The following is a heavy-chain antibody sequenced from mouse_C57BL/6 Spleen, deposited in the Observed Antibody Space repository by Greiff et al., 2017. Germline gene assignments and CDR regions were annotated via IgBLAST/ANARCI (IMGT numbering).Heavy chain of an antibody. CDR1: GYTFTSYW. CDR2: IHPNSGST. V-gene: IGHV1-64*01. Sequence: QVQLQQSGAELVKPGASVKLSCKASGYTFTSYWMHWVKQRPGQGLEWIGMIHPNSGSTNYNEKFKSKATLTVDKSSSTAYMQLSSLTSEDSAVYYCARSLVADWYFDVWGTGTTVTVSS. CDR3: ARSLVADWYFDV. J-gene: IGHJ1*03. D-gene: IGHD1-1*01.